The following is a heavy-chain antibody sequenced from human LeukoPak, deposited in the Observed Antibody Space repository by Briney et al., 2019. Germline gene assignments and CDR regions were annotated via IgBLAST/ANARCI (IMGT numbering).Heavy chain of an antibody. CDR3: ARDAAEYQLSTDY. D-gene: IGHD2-2*01. V-gene: IGHV1-8*01. J-gene: IGHJ4*02. CDR2: MNPNSGNT. CDR1: GYTFTGYD. Sequence: ASVKVSCKASGYTFTGYDINWVRQATGQGLEWMGWMNPNSGNTGYAQKFQGRVTMTRNTSISTAYMELSSLRSEDTAVYYCARDAAEYQLSTDYWGQGTLVTVSS.